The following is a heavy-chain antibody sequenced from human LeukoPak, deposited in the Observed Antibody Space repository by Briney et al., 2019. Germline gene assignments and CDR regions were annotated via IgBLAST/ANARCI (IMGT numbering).Heavy chain of an antibody. CDR2: FSSSSSSI. CDR3: ARDRAGYSYGTYFDY. D-gene: IGHD5-18*01. Sequence: PGGSLRLSCAASGFTFSSYSMNWVRQAPGKGLEWVSSFSSSSSSIYYADSVKGRFTISRDNAKSSLYLQMNSLRTVDTVVYYCARDRAGYSYGTYFDYWGQGTLVTVST. J-gene: IGHJ4*02. V-gene: IGHV3-21*01. CDR1: GFTFSSYS.